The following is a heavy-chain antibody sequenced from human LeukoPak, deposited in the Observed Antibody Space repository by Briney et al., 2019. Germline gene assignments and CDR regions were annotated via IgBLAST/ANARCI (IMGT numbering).Heavy chain of an antibody. CDR3: AKMRWLQQGEDY. D-gene: IGHD5-24*01. CDR2: ISYDGSNK. J-gene: IGHJ4*02. V-gene: IGHV3-30*18. Sequence: PGGSLRLSCAASGFTFSSYGMHWVRQAPGKGLEWVAVISYDGSNKYYADSVKGRFTISRDNSKNTLYLQMNSLRAEDTAVYYCAKMRWLQQGEDYWGQGTLVTVSS. CDR1: GFTFSSYG.